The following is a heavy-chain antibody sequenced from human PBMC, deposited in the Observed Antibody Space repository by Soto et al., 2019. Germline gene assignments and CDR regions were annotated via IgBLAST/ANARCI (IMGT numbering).Heavy chain of an antibody. V-gene: IGHV3-23*01. CDR1: GFTFSIYA. D-gene: IGHD3-22*01. Sequence: GGSLRLSCAASGFTFSIYAMTWVRQSPGKGLEWVSSMSRTGDNTYYADSVKGRFTISRDNSKNTPYLQMNSLRAEDTAIYYCAKDQSNSNPLYYFDFWGPGTLVTV. CDR2: MSRTGDNT. J-gene: IGHJ4*02. CDR3: AKDQSNSNPLYYFDF.